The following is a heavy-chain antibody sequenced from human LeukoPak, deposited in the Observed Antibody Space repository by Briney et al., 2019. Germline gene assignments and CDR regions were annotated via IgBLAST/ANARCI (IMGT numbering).Heavy chain of an antibody. CDR1: RGSISSSSYY. J-gene: IGHJ4*02. CDR3: ARLPGDYYDSSGYFKGDY. V-gene: IGHV4-39*01. D-gene: IGHD3-22*01. CDR2: IYDSGST. Sequence: SETLSLTCTVPRGSISSSSYYWGWIRQPPGKGLEWIGSIYDSGSTYHNPSLKSRVTISVDTSKNQFSLKLTSVTAADTAVYYCARLPGDYYDSSGYFKGDYWGQGTLVTVSS.